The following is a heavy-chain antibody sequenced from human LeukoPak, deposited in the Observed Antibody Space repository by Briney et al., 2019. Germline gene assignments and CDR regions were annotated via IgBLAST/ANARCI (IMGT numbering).Heavy chain of an antibody. CDR1: GGSISSGGYY. V-gene: IGHV4-31*03. Sequence: SETLSLTCTVSGGSISSGGYYWSWIRQHPGKGLEWIGYIYYSGSTYYNPSLKSRVTISVDTSKNQFSLKLSSVTAADTAVYYCARDSYSSSSLAFDIWGQGTMVTVSS. CDR2: IYYSGST. CDR3: ARDSYSSSSLAFDI. D-gene: IGHD6-13*01. J-gene: IGHJ3*02.